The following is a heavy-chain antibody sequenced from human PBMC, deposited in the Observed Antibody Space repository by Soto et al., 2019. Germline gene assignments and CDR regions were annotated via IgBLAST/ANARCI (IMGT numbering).Heavy chain of an antibody. V-gene: IGHV1-3*01. J-gene: IGHJ5*02. Sequence: ASVKVSCKASGYTFTSYAMHWVRQAPGQRLEWMGWINAGNGNTKYSQKFQGRVTITRDTSASTAYMELSSLRSEDTAVYYCARVPSGYSSSWYIGYNWFDPWGQGTLVTVSS. D-gene: IGHD6-13*01. CDR1: GYTFTSYA. CDR2: INAGNGNT. CDR3: ARVPSGYSSSWYIGYNWFDP.